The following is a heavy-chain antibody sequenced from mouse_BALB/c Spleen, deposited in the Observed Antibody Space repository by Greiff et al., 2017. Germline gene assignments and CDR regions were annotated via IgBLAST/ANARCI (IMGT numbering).Heavy chain of an antibody. J-gene: IGHJ4*01. CDR1: GYTFTEYI. D-gene: IGHD2-14*01. CDR3: ARHEDRGYDDAMDY. CDR2: FYPGSGSI. Sequence: VKLMESGAELVKPGASVKLSCQASGYTFTEYIIHWVKQRSGQGLEWIGWFYPGSGSIKYNEKFKDKATLTADKSSSTVYMELSRLTSEDSAVYFCARHEDRGYDDAMDYWGQGTSVTVSS. V-gene: IGHV1-62-2*01.